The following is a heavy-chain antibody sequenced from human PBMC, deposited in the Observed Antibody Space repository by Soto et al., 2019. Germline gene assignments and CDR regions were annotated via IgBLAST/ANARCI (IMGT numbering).Heavy chain of an antibody. CDR3: ARRGYCSGGSCHDPLHYYYYGMDV. Sequence: QVQLVQSGAEVKKPGSSVKVSCTASGGTFSSYAISWVRQAPGQGLEWMGGIIPIFGTANYAQKFQGRVTITADESTSTAYMELSSLRSEDTAVYYCARRGYCSGGSCHDPLHYYYYGMDVWGQGTTVTVSS. V-gene: IGHV1-69*01. J-gene: IGHJ6*02. D-gene: IGHD2-15*01. CDR1: GGTFSSYA. CDR2: IIPIFGTA.